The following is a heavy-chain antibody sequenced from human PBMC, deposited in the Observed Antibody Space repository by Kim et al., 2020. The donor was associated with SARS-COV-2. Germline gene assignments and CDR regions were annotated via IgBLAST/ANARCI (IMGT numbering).Heavy chain of an antibody. V-gene: IGHV3-33*05. D-gene: IGHD2-2*01. CDR3: ARDPHLNIVVVLAATGGGSYFDY. CDR1: GFTFSSYG. CDR2: ISYDGSKK. Sequence: GGSLRLSCAASGFTFSSYGMHWVRQAPGKGLEWVADISYDGSKKYYADSVKGRFTISRDNSKNTLYLQMNSLRAEDTAVYYCARDPHLNIVVVLAATGGGSYFDYWGQGTLVTLSS. J-gene: IGHJ4*02.